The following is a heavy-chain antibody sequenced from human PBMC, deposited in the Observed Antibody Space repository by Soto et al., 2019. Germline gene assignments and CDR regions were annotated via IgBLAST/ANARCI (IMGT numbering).Heavy chain of an antibody. CDR3: ARTSSIETVHYHGMDV. CDR1: GFAFRDYE. V-gene: IGHV3-48*03. Sequence: GGSLRLSCIWSGFAFRDYEMNWVRQAPGKGLEWVAYISSEAFTIYYADSVRGRFTVSRDNAKNSLYLQMNSLRDEDAAVYYCARTSSIETVHYHGMDVWGQGTTVTVSS. J-gene: IGHJ6*02. CDR2: ISSEAFTI. D-gene: IGHD2-15*01.